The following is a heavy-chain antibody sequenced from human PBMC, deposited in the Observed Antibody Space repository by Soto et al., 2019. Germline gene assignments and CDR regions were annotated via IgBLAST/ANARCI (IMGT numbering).Heavy chain of an antibody. CDR3: AAGILNYDILTGLTSYYYYDMDV. J-gene: IGHJ6*02. Sequence: SVKVSCKASGFTFTSSAMQWVRQARGQRLEWIGWIVVGSGNTNYAQKFQERVTITRDMSTSTAYMELSSLRSEDTAVYYCAAGILNYDILTGLTSYYYYDMDVWGQGTTVTVSS. V-gene: IGHV1-58*02. D-gene: IGHD3-9*01. CDR1: GFTFTSSA. CDR2: IVVGSGNT.